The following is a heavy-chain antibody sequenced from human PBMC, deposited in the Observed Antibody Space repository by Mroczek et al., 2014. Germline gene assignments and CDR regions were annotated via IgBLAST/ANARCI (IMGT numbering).Heavy chain of an antibody. CDR2: MNPNSGNT. CDR1: GYTFTSYD. CDR3: ARHLRYFDWLSRRGDYGMDV. Sequence: QVQLVQSGAEVKKPGASVKVSCKASGYTFTSYDINWVRQATGQGLEWMGWMNPNSGNTGYAQKFQGRVTMTRNTSISTAYMELSSLRSEDTAVYYCARHLRYFDWLSRRGDYGMDVWGQGTTVTRLL. J-gene: IGHJ6*02. V-gene: IGHV1-8*01. D-gene: IGHD3-9*01.